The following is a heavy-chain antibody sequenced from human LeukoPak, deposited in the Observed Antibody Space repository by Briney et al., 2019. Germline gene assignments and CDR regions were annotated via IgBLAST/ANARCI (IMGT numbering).Heavy chain of an antibody. Sequence: PGRSLRLSCAASGFTFSSYAMHWVRQAPGKGLEWVAVISYDGSSKYYADSVKGRFTISRDNSKNTLYLQMNSLRAEDTAVYYCARAEIPIVVVPAAIYPLDYWGQGTLVTVSS. J-gene: IGHJ4*02. CDR2: ISYDGSSK. D-gene: IGHD2-2*01. V-gene: IGHV3-30-3*01. CDR3: ARAEIPIVVVPAAIYPLDY. CDR1: GFTFSSYA.